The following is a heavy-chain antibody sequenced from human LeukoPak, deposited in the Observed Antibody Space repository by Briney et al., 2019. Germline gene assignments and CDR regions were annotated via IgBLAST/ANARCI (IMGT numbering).Heavy chain of an antibody. CDR2: IYHSGST. D-gene: IGHD6-19*01. CDR3: ARGRTDFSSAPPGWFDP. V-gene: IGHV4-30-2*01. J-gene: IGHJ5*02. CDR1: GGSISSGGYS. Sequence: PSQTLSLTCAVSGGSISSGGYSWSWIRQPPGKGLEWIGYIYHSGSTYYNPSLKSRVTISVDRSKNQFSLKLSSVTAADTAVYYCARGRTDFSSAPPGWFDPWGQGTLVTVSS.